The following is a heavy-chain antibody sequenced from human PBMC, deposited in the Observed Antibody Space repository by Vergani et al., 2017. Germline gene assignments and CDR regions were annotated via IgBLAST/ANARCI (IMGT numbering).Heavy chain of an antibody. J-gene: IGHJ5*02. D-gene: IGHD2-2*01. CDR1: GFTFSSYW. CDR3: ARWGNVVVPAPPVT. CDR2: INSDGSST. V-gene: IGHV3-74*01. Sequence: EVQLVESGGGLVQPGGSLRLSCAASGFTFSSYWMHWVRQAPGKGLVWVSRINSDGSSTSYADSVEGRFTISRDNAKNALYLQMNSLRAEDTAVYYCARWGNVVVPAPPVTWGQGTLVTVYS.